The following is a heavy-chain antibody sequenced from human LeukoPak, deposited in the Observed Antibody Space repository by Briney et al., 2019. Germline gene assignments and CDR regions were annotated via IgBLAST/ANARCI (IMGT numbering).Heavy chain of an antibody. CDR2: IIPIFGTA. V-gene: IGHV1-69*01. J-gene: IGHJ6*02. D-gene: IGHD5-24*01. Sequence: SVKVSCKASGGTFSSYAISWVRQAPGQGLEWMGGIIPIFGTANYAQKFQGRVTITADESTSTAYMELSSLRSEDTAVFYCARVALGRRWLQTSYYYGMDVWGQGTTVTVSS. CDR1: GGTFSSYA. CDR3: ARVALGRRWLQTSYYYGMDV.